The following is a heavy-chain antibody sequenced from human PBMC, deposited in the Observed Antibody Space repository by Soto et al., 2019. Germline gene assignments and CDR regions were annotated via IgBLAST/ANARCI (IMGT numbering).Heavy chain of an antibody. Sequence: GGSLRLSCAASGFTFSSYGMHWVHQAPGKGLEWVAVIWYDGSNKYYADSVKGRFTISRDNSKNTLYLQMNSLRAEDTAVYYCAREKPSWEKDIVVVVAPDYYYGMDVWGQGTTVTVSS. D-gene: IGHD2-15*01. J-gene: IGHJ6*02. V-gene: IGHV3-33*01. CDR1: GFTFSSYG. CDR3: AREKPSWEKDIVVVVAPDYYYGMDV. CDR2: IWYDGSNK.